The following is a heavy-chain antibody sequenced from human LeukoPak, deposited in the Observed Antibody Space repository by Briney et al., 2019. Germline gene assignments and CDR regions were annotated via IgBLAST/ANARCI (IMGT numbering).Heavy chain of an antibody. Sequence: PGGSLRLSCAASGFTFDNAWMNWVRQAPGKGLEWVANIKQDGSEKYYVDSVKGRFTISRDNAKNSLYLQMNSLRAEDTAVYYCARDKDVGPTILVYWGQGTLVTVSS. CDR3: ARDKDVGPTILVY. CDR1: GFTFDNAW. J-gene: IGHJ4*02. D-gene: IGHD1-26*01. V-gene: IGHV3-7*01. CDR2: IKQDGSEK.